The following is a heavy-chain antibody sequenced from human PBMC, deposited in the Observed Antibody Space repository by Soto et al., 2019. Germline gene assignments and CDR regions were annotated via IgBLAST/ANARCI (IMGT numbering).Heavy chain of an antibody. CDR2: ISARGGST. V-gene: IGHV3-23*01. CDR3: AKDTLNDSGSFDY. D-gene: IGHD6-19*01. CDR1: GFTFSIYA. Sequence: GGSLRLSCAASGFTFSIYAMGWVRQTLGKGLEWVSAISARGGSTYYADSVKGRFTISRDNSENTLFLQMHSLRAEDTAIYYCAKDTLNDSGSFDYWGQRTLVTVSS. J-gene: IGHJ4*02.